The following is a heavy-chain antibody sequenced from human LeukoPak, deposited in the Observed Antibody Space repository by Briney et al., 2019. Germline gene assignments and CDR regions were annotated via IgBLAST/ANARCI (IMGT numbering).Heavy chain of an antibody. CDR2: ISSSSNIM. D-gene: IGHD6-19*01. V-gene: IGHV3-48*01. CDR1: GFTFSSYS. Sequence: GGSLRLSCAASGFTFSSYSMNWVRQAPGKGLEWVSYISSSSNIMNYADSVKGRFTTSRDNAKNSLYLQMNSLRAEDTAVYYCARGAQWPYWGQGTLVTVSS. J-gene: IGHJ4*02. CDR3: ARGAQWPY.